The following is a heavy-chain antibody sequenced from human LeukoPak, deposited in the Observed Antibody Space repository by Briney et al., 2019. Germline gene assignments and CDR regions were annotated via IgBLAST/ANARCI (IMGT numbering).Heavy chain of an antibody. D-gene: IGHD6-19*01. CDR2: IYPGDSDT. Sequence: GESLKISCKGSGYSFTSYWIGWVRQMPGKGLEWMGIIYPGDSDTRYSPSLQGQVTISADKSISTAYLQWSSLKASDTAMYYCARSGGEQWPSNYYYGMDVWGQGTRSPSP. CDR3: ARSGGEQWPSNYYYGMDV. J-gene: IGHJ6*02. CDR1: GYSFTSYW. V-gene: IGHV5-51*01.